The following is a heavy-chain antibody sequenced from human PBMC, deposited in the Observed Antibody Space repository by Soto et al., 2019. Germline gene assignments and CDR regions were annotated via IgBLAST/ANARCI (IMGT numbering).Heavy chain of an antibody. J-gene: IGHJ4*02. CDR3: ARLGFVGEGDF. Sequence: EVQLAESGGGLIQPGGSLRLSCATSGFTFSRYWIHGVRQAPGEGLLWVSRISGDGVNTDYAESVKGRFTVSRDIAKSTGYLQMNNLRAEDTAIYYCARLGFVGEGDFWGQGILVTVSS. V-gene: IGHV3-74*01. CDR2: ISGDGVNT. CDR1: GFTFSRYW. D-gene: IGHD3-16*01.